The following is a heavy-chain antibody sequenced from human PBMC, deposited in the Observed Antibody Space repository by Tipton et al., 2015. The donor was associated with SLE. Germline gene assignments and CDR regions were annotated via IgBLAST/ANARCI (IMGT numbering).Heavy chain of an antibody. CDR3: AKEEYHLTGMDV. Sequence: SLRLSCVASGFSFSNYAMSWVRQAPGKGLEWVSGLSEGGDNTYYADSVKGRFTISRDNSKNTLYLQMNSLRPEDTAVYYCAKEEYHLTGMDVWGQGTTVTVSS. CDR1: GFSFSNYA. J-gene: IGHJ6*02. V-gene: IGHV3-23*01. CDR2: LSEGGDNT. D-gene: IGHD2-2*01.